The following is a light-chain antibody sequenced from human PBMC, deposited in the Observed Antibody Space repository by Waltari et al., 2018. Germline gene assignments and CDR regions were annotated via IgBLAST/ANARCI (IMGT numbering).Light chain of an antibody. CDR2: SNN. CDR1: NSNTGSNP. J-gene: IGLJ2*01. V-gene: IGLV1-44*01. CDR3: AAWDYSLNGVL. Sequence: QSVVTQPPSASGTPGQRVTISCSGSNSNTGSNPVNWYQQLPGTAPKVLIYSNNRRPAGVPDRFSGSKSGPSASLAISGLQSEDEADYYCAAWDYSLNGVLFGGGTKLTVL.